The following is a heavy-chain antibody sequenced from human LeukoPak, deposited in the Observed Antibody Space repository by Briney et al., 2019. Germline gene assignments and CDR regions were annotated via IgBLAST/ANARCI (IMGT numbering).Heavy chain of an antibody. J-gene: IGHJ1*01. CDR1: GFTFSSYG. CDR3: AKDLTHCSGGSCYLIYFQH. V-gene: IGHV3-30*02. CDR2: IRYDGSNK. D-gene: IGHD2-15*01. Sequence: HPGGSLRLSCAASGFTFSSYGMHWVRQAPGKGLEWVAFIRYDGSNKYYADSVKGRFTISRDNSKNTLYLQMNSLRAEDTAVYYCAKDLTHCSGGSCYLIYFQHWGQGTLVTVSS.